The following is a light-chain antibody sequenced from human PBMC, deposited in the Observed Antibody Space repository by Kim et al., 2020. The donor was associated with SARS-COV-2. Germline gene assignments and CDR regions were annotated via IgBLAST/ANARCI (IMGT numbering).Light chain of an antibody. V-gene: IGLV3-1*01. CDR2: QDN. J-gene: IGLJ3*02. CDR1: NLQFKY. CDR3: HAWDSSTWV. Sequence: SYELTQPPSVSVSPGQTATITCSGDNLQFKYVCWYQQTAGHSPVLVLYQDNKRPSGIPERFSGSNSGNTATLTISGTQAMDEADYYCHAWDSSTWVFGAG.